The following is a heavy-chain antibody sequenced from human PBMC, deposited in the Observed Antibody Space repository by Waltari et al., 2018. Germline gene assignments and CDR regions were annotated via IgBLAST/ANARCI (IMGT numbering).Heavy chain of an antibody. CDR2: IIPILGIA. Sequence: QVQLVQSGAEVKKPGSSVKVSCKASGGTISSYAISWVRRAPGQWLEWMGGIIPILGIANYAQKFQGRVTITADESTSTAYMELSSLRSEDTAVYYCASPSNYYSSSLWFDPWGQGTLVTVSS. CDR3: ASPSNYYSSSLWFDP. J-gene: IGHJ5*02. V-gene: IGHV1-69*04. D-gene: IGHD6-13*01. CDR1: GGTISSYA.